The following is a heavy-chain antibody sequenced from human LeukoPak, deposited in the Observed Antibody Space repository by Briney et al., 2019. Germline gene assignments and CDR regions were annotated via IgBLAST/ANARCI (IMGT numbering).Heavy chain of an antibody. CDR3: ARGGGQIGYSFDY. CDR2: INHSGST. V-gene: IGHV4-34*01. D-gene: IGHD2-15*01. CDR1: GVSFSGYY. Sequence: SETLSLTCAVYGVSFSGYYWTWIRQPPGKGLEWIGEINHSGSTNYNPSLKSRVTISVDKSKNQFSLKLSSVTAADTAVYYCARGGGQIGYSFDYWGQGILVTVSS. J-gene: IGHJ4*02.